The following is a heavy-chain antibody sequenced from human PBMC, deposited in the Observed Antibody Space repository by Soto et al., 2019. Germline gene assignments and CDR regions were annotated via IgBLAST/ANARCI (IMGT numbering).Heavy chain of an antibody. CDR1: GFTFGDYV. J-gene: IGHJ4*02. V-gene: IGHV3-49*03. CDR2: ITTQEYGWTT. CDR3: ASDSRHFGVVALDY. Sequence: PGGSLSLSCTASGFTFGDYVLTWSRHAPGKGKEWVGIITTQEYGWTTEYAASVKGRFTISRPDSKSIAYLRMNSLKSEDTALYYCASDSRHFGVVALDYWGQGTVVTVSS. D-gene: IGHD3-3*01.